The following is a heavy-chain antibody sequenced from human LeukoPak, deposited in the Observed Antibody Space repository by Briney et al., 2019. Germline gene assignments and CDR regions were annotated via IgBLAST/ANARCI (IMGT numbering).Heavy chain of an antibody. V-gene: IGHV1-69*05. CDR3: ARDLGPTKHFDY. CDR2: IIPIFGTA. Sequence: ASVKVSCKASGYTFTSYAMNWVRQALGQGLEWMGGIIPIFGTANYAQKFQGRGTITTDESTSTAYMELSSLRSEDTAVYYCARDLGPTKHFDYWGQGTLVTVSS. J-gene: IGHJ4*02. CDR1: GYTFTSYA.